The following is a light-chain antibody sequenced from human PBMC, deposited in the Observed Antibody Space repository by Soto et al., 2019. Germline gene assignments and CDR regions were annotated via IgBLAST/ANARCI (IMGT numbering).Light chain of an antibody. CDR2: EVS. V-gene: IGLV2-8*01. CDR3: SSYAGSNNFGV. CDR1: SSDVGGYNY. J-gene: IGLJ1*01. Sequence: QSALTQPPSASGSPGQSVTISCTGTSSDVGGYNYVSWYQQHPGKAPKLMIYEVSKRPSGVPDGFSGSKSGNTASLTVSGLQAEDEADYYCSSYAGSNNFGVFGTGTKLTVL.